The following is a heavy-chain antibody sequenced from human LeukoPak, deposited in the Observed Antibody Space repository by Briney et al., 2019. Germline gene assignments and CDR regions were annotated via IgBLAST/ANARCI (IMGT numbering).Heavy chain of an antibody. Sequence: SQTLSLTCAISGDSVSSNSSAWNWLRQSPSRSLEWLGRTYYRSKWYNDYAVSVKSRINNNPDTSKNQFSLQLTSVTPEDPAVYFCAREGGSSSWHDPFDIWGQGTMATVFS. V-gene: IGHV6-1*01. J-gene: IGHJ3*02. CDR1: GDSVSSNSSA. D-gene: IGHD6-13*01. CDR3: AREGGSSSWHDPFDI. CDR2: TYYRSKWYN.